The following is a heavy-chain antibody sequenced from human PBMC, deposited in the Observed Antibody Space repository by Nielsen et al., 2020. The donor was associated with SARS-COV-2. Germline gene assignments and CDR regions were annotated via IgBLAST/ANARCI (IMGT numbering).Heavy chain of an antibody. J-gene: IGHJ3*02. D-gene: IGHD3-22*01. CDR3: ARAPITMIVVVNAFDI. Sequence: GSLRLSCTVSTGINNYYWSWIRQPPGKGLEWLAYIHYSGTANYNPSLKSRGLVSIDTSKNQFSLKLSSVTAADTAVYYCARAPITMIVVVNAFDIWGQGTMVTVSS. CDR1: TGINNYY. CDR2: IHYSGTA. V-gene: IGHV4-59*12.